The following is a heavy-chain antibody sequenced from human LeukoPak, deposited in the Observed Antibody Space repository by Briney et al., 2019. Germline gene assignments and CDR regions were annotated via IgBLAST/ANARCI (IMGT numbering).Heavy chain of an antibody. J-gene: IGHJ4*02. D-gene: IGHD1-14*01. CDR2: ISGSGGST. CDR3: ANRVGGTTSPFADY. Sequence: GGSLRLSCAASGFTFSSYAMTWVRQAPGKGLEWVSVISGSGGSTYYADSVKGRFTISRDNSKNTLYLQMNSLRAEDTATYYCANRVGGTTSPFADYWGQGTLVTVSS. V-gene: IGHV3-23*01. CDR1: GFTFSSYA.